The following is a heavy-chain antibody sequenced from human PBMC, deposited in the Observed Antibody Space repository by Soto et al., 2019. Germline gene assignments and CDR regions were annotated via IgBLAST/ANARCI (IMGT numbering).Heavy chain of an antibody. CDR1: DFSVNSNF. V-gene: IGHV3-53*02. Sequence: EVQLVETGGGLIQPGGSLRLSCAASDFSVNSNFMIWVRQAPGKGLEWVSVIYSGGDTYYADSVKGRFTISRDSSKKTLYLQMNSLRPEDTAVFYCARGVNKGNGWGSDAMDVWGQGTKVVASS. CDR3: ARGVNKGNGWGSDAMDV. J-gene: IGHJ3*01. CDR2: IYSGGDT. D-gene: IGHD6-19*01.